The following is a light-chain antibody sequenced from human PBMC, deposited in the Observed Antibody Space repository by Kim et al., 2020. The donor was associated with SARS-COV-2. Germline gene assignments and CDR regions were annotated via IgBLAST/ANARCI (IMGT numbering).Light chain of an antibody. Sequence: DIVMTQSPLSLPVTPGEPASIACRSSQSLLHSNGYNYLDWYLQKPGQSPQLLIYLGSNRASGVPDRFSGSGSGTDFTLKISRVEAEDVDVYSCIQALQTPQTFGQGTKVDIK. CDR3: IQALQTPQT. V-gene: IGKV2-28*01. CDR1: QSLLHSNGYNY. J-gene: IGKJ1*01. CDR2: LGS.